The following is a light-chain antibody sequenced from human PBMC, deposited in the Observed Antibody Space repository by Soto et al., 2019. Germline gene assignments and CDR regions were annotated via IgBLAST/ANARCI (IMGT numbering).Light chain of an antibody. CDR3: SSFTSSSTLL. V-gene: IGLV2-14*01. CDR1: SSDIGSYNY. J-gene: IGLJ2*01. Sequence: QLVLTQPASVSGSPGQSITISCTGTSSDIGSYNYVSWYQQHPGKAPKLMIYDVNNRPSGVSNRFSGSKSGNTASLTISGLQPEDEADYYCSSFTSSSTLLFGGGTKLTVL. CDR2: DVN.